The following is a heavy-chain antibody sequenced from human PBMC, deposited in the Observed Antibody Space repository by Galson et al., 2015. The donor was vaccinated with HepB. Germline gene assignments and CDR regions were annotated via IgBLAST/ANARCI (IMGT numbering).Heavy chain of an antibody. J-gene: IGHJ4*02. D-gene: IGHD5-18*01. CDR3: ARAIGYSYDYAY. CDR2: INGDGSST. CDR1: GFTFSNSR. V-gene: IGHV3-74*01. Sequence: SLRLSCAASGFTFSNSRMHWVRQAPGKGLVWVSRINGDGSSTDYVASVKGRFTISRDNAKNTLYLQMNSLRAEDTAVYYCARAIGYSYDYAYWGQGTLVTVSS.